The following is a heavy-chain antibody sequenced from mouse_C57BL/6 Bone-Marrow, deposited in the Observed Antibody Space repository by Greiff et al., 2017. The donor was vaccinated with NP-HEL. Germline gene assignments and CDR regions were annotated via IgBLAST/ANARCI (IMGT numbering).Heavy chain of an antibody. CDR1: GYAFTNYL. V-gene: IGHV1-54*01. D-gene: IGHD2-3*01. Sequence: VQLQQSGAELVRPGTSVKVSCKASGYAFTNYLIEWVKQRPGQGLEWIGVINPGSGGTNYNEKFKGKATLTADKSSSTAYMQLSSLTSEDSAVYFCAGGENGYYDFDYWGQGTTLTVSS. J-gene: IGHJ2*01. CDR2: INPGSGGT. CDR3: AGGENGYYDFDY.